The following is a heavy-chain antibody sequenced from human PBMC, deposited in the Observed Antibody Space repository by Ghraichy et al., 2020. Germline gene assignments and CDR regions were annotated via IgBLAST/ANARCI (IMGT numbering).Heavy chain of an antibody. CDR3: AKGGIGQSGGVQH. J-gene: IGHJ1*01. Sequence: GESLNISCAASGFTFSTYAMTWVRQVPGKGLEWVSSITGSGDNTYYADSVRGRFTISRDNSKNTLYLHMNSLRAEDTAVYHCAKGGIGQSGGVQHWGQGTLVTVSS. D-gene: IGHD2-15*01. CDR2: ITGSGDNT. CDR1: GFTFSTYA. V-gene: IGHV3-23*01.